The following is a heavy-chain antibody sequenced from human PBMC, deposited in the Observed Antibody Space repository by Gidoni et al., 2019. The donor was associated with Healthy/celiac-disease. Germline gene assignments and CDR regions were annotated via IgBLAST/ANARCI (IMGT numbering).Heavy chain of an antibody. Sequence: EVQLVQSGAEVKKPGESLKISCRGSGYSFTSYWIGGVRQMPGKGLEWMGIIYPGDSDTRYSPSFQGHVTISADKSISTAYLQWSSLKASDTAMYYCARRGGGGVTGVNWFDPWGQGTLVTVSS. J-gene: IGHJ5*02. V-gene: IGHV5-51*03. CDR2: IYPGDSDT. D-gene: IGHD3-10*01. CDR1: GYSFTSYW. CDR3: ARRGGGGVTGVNWFDP.